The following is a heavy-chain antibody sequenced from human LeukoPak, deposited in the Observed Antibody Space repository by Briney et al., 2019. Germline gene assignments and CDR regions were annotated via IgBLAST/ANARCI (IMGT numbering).Heavy chain of an antibody. CDR1: GFTFSDYY. CDR2: ISKSGTST. J-gene: IGHJ4*02. V-gene: IGHV3-11*05. D-gene: IGHD3-10*01. CDR3: ARVMSSGSPLDY. Sequence: PGGSLRLSCAASGFTFSDYYMSWIRQAPGKGLEWVSYISKSGTSTKYADSVKGRFTISRDNAKNSLYLQLNSLTAEDTAVYYCARVMSSGSPLDYWGQGTPVTVSS.